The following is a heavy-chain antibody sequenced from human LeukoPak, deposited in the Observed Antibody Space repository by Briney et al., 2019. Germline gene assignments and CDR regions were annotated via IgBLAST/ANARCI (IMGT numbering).Heavy chain of an antibody. D-gene: IGHD3-16*02. Sequence: NASETLSLTCTVSGYSISSGYYWGWIRQPPGKGLEWIGSIYHSGSTYYNPSLKSRVTISVDTSKNQFSLKLSSVTAADTAVYYCARPRHFTFGGVIVRPSGFVYWGQGTLVTVSS. J-gene: IGHJ4*02. CDR2: IYHSGST. CDR1: GYSISSGYY. CDR3: ARPRHFTFGGVIVRPSGFVY. V-gene: IGHV4-38-2*02.